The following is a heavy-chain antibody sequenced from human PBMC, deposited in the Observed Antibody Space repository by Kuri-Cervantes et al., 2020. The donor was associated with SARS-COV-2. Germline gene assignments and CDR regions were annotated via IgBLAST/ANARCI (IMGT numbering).Heavy chain of an antibody. Sequence: SETLSLTCTVSGGSISSSSYYWGWIRQPPGKGLEWIGSIYYSGSTNYNPSLKSRVTISVDTSKNQFSLKLSSVTAADTAVYYCAREGNDYYLSGAGWFDPWGQGTLVTVSS. CDR3: AREGNDYYLSGAGWFDP. J-gene: IGHJ5*02. V-gene: IGHV4-39*07. CDR1: GGSISSSSYY. CDR2: IYYSGST. D-gene: IGHD3-10*01.